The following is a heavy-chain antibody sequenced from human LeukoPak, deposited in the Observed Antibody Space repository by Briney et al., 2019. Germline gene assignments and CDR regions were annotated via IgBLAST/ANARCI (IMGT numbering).Heavy chain of an antibody. V-gene: IGHV4-30-2*01. Sequence: SQTLSLTCAVSGGFISSGGYSWSWIRQPPGKGLEWIGYIYHSGSTNYTPSLKSRVTISVDKSKNQFSLNLTSVTAADTAVYYCARSLGGYCSGGSCYSFDYWGQGTLVTVSS. CDR2: IYHSGST. J-gene: IGHJ4*02. CDR1: GGFISSGGYS. CDR3: ARSLGGYCSGGSCYSFDY. D-gene: IGHD2-15*01.